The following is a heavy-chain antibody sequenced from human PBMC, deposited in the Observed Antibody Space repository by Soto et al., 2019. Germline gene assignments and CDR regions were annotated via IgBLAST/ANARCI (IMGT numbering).Heavy chain of an antibody. CDR2: LGVAGNT. CDR1: GFNLSAHD. Sequence: GGTLRLSCAASGFNLSAHDMHWIRQVNGKGLEWVSALGVAGNTFESASVKCRLTISRENAKNSMYLQMKSLRAGDTAVYFCARGADFWRGSGYYQYAYGLDVWGQGTTGTVSS. D-gene: IGHD3-3*01. J-gene: IGHJ6*02. V-gene: IGHV3-13*01. CDR3: ARGADFWRGSGYYQYAYGLDV.